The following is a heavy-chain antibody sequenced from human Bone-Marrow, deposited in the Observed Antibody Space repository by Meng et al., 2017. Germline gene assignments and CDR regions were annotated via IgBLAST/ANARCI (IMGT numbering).Heavy chain of an antibody. Sequence: ETLSLTCTVSGGSISSYYLSWFRQAPGKGLEWVSVIYSGGSTYYADSVKGRFTISRHKSKNTLYLQMNSLRAEDTAVYCCATWGMHVEGAFDIWGQGTMVTVSS. CDR3: ATWGMHVEGAFDI. J-gene: IGHJ3*02. V-gene: IGHV3-53*04. CDR1: GGSISSYY. D-gene: IGHD3-16*01. CDR2: IYSGGST.